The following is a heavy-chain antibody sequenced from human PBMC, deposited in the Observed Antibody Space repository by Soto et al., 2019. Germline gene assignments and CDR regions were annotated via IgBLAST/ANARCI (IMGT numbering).Heavy chain of an antibody. J-gene: IGHJ4*02. CDR1: GFTFSDYY. CDR2: ISSNSNYK. D-gene: IGHD3-22*01. Sequence: PGGSLRLSCAASGFTFSDYYMSWIRQAPGKGLEWISYISSNSNYKNHADSVRGRFTISRDNAKNSLYLQMNGLRAEDTAVYYCARATGYYHTSGSDSWGQGTLVTDSS. V-gene: IGHV3-11*06. CDR3: ARATGYYHTSGSDS.